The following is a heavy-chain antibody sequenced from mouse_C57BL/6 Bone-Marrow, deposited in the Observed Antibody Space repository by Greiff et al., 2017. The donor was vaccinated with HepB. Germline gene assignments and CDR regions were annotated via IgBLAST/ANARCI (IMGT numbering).Heavy chain of an antibody. Sequence: QVQLQQSGPGLVQPSQSLSITCTVSGFSLTSYGVHWVRKSPGKGLEWLGVIWSGGSTDYNAAFISRLSISKDNSKSQVFFKMNSLQADDTVMFYCARTGYYGSSYDYWGQGTTLTVSS. CDR1: GFSLTSYG. CDR2: IWSGGST. J-gene: IGHJ2*01. V-gene: IGHV2-2*01. CDR3: ARTGYYGSSYDY. D-gene: IGHD1-1*01.